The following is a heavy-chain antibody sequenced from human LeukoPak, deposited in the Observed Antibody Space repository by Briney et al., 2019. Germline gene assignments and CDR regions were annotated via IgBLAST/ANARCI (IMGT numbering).Heavy chain of an antibody. CDR2: IYTSGST. D-gene: IGHD2-2*01. CDR3: ARGVVPAEPNWFDP. J-gene: IGHJ5*02. Sequence: SETLSLTCTVSGGSISSYYWSWIRQPAGMGLEWIGRIYTSGSTNYNPSLKSRVTMSVDTSKNQFSLKLSSVTAADTAVYYCARGVVPAEPNWFDPWGQGTLVTVSS. V-gene: IGHV4-4*07. CDR1: GGSISSYY.